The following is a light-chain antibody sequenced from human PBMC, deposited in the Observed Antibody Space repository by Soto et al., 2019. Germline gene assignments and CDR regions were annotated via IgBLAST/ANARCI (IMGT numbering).Light chain of an antibody. CDR2: RDN. Sequence: QSVLTQPPSVSGTPGQRVTISCSGGISNIGTNYVHWFQQLPGTAPKVLSNRDNQRPSGVPDRFSGSKSGTSASLAISGLRSEDEAEYYCAAWDDTVRSYVFGTGTKLPVL. CDR1: ISNIGTNY. V-gene: IGLV1-47*01. J-gene: IGLJ1*01. CDR3: AAWDDTVRSYV.